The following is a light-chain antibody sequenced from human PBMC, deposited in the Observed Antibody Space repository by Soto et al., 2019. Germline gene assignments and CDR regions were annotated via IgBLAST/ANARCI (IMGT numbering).Light chain of an antibody. Sequence: DIQMTQSPSTLSASVGDRVTITCRASQSISSWLAWYQQKPGKAPKLLIYKASSLESGVPSRFSGSGSGTEFTLTISSLQPDDFVTYYCQQYNTPSVTFGQGTKVEIK. CDR2: KAS. V-gene: IGKV1-5*03. J-gene: IGKJ1*01. CDR3: QQYNTPSVT. CDR1: QSISSW.